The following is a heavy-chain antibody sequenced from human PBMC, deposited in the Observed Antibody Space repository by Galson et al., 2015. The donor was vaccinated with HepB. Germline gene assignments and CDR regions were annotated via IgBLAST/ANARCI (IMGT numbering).Heavy chain of an antibody. CDR3: TRPGYGSSWFLDYSHGMDI. J-gene: IGHJ6*02. V-gene: IGHV3-73*01. Sequence: SLRLSCAASGFTFIGSGIHWVRLASGKGLEWVGRIRNRANNYATAYAASVRGRFTVSRDDSKNTAYLQMNSLKTEDTAVYYCTRPGYGSSWFLDYSHGMDIWGQGTTVIVS. CDR2: IRNRANNYAT. CDR1: GFTFIGSG. D-gene: IGHD6-13*01.